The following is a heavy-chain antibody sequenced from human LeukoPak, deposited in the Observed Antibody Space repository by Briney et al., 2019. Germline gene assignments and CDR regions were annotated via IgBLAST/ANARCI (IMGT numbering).Heavy chain of an antibody. V-gene: IGHV3-21*01. CDR3: ARTSSLTLTPSVDY. J-gene: IGHJ4*02. Sequence: TAGGSLRLSCAASGFTFSTYAMNWVRQAPGKGLEWVSSISSSSSYIYYADSLKGRFTISRDSAKNSLFLQMNSLRAEDTAVYYCARTSSLTLTPSVDYWGQGALVTVSS. D-gene: IGHD2-21*02. CDR1: GFTFSTYA. CDR2: ISSSSSYI.